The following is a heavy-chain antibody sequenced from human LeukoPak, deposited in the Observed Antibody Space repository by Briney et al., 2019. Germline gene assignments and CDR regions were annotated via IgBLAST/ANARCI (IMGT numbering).Heavy chain of an antibody. CDR3: ARAAVKLVPDYGMDV. V-gene: IGHV1-18*04. Sequence: ASVKVSCKASGYTFTSYGISWVRQAPGQGLEWMGWISAYNGNTNYAQKLQGRVTMTTDTSTSTAYMELRSLRSEDTAVYYCARAAVKLVPDYGMDVWGKGTTVTVSS. J-gene: IGHJ6*04. CDR2: ISAYNGNT. CDR1: GYTFTSYG. D-gene: IGHD6-13*01.